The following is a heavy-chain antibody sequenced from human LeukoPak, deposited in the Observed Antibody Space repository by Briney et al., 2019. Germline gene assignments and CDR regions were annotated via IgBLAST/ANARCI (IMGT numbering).Heavy chain of an antibody. J-gene: IGHJ4*02. CDR2: IYYSGST. CDR1: GDSISSSSYY. Sequence: SETLSLTCTVSGDSISSSSYYWGWIRQPPGKGLEWIGSIYYSGSTHYNPSLKSRVTISVDTSKNQFSLKLSSVTAADTAVYYCARHLGNGSGSYYYYFDYWGQGTLVTVSS. D-gene: IGHD3-10*01. CDR3: ARHLGNGSGSYYYYFDY. V-gene: IGHV4-39*01.